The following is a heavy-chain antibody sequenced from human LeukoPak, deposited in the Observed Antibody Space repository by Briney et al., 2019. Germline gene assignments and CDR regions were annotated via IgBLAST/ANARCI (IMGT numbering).Heavy chain of an antibody. CDR3: ARGIPEGGSPGGWFDP. CDR1: GGSISSSSYY. Sequence: PSETLSLTCTVSGGSISSSSYYWGWIRQPPGKGLEWIGSIYYSGSTYYNPSLKSRVTISVDRSRNQFSLKLSSVTAADTAVYYCARGIPEGGSPGGWFDPWGQGTLVTVSS. CDR2: IYYSGST. D-gene: IGHD2-15*01. V-gene: IGHV4-39*07. J-gene: IGHJ5*02.